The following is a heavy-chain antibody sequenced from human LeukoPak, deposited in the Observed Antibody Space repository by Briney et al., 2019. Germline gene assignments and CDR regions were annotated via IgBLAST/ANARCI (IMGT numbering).Heavy chain of an antibody. Sequence: GGSLRLSCAASGFTFSSSAMSWVRQAPGKGLEWVSAISPNGGSTYYADSVKGRFTISRDNAKNSLYLQMNSLRVEDTAVYYCARRGELLRVNWLDPWGQGALVTVSS. D-gene: IGHD1-26*01. J-gene: IGHJ5*02. CDR1: GFTFSSSA. CDR2: ISPNGGST. CDR3: ARRGELLRVNWLDP. V-gene: IGHV3-23*01.